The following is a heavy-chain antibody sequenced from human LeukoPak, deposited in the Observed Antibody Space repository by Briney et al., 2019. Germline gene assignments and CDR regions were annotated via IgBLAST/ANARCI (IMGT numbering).Heavy chain of an antibody. Sequence: QPGGPLRLSCAASGFTFNSYEMNWVRQAPGKGLEWVSYISSSGSTIYYAHSVKGRFTISRDNAKNSLYLQMNSLRAEDTAVYYRAREPRMVVHFDYWGQGTLVTVSS. J-gene: IGHJ4*02. V-gene: IGHV3-48*03. CDR3: AREPRMVVHFDY. D-gene: IGHD2-15*01. CDR1: GFTFNSYE. CDR2: ISSSGSTI.